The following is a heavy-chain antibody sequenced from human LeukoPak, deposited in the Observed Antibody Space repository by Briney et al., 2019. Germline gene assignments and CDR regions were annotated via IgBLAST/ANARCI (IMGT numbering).Heavy chain of an antibody. J-gene: IGHJ4*02. CDR1: GGSFSGYY. Sequence: PSETLSLTCAVYGGSFSGYYWSWIRQPPGKGLEWIGEINHSGSSNYNPSLKSRVTISVEKSKNQFSLKLSSVTAADTAVYYCARLDILTGYPDYWGQGTLVTVSS. D-gene: IGHD3-9*01. V-gene: IGHV4-34*01. CDR3: ARLDILTGYPDY. CDR2: INHSGSS.